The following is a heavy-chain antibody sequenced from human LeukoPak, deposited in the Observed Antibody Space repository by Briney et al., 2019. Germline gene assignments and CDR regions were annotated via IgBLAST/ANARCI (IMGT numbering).Heavy chain of an antibody. Sequence: SETLSLTCAVYGGSFSGYYWSWIRQPPGKGLEWIGYIYYSGSTNYNPSLKSRVTMSVDTSKNQFSLKLSSVTAADTAVYYCARETGATGVDYYYYYYMDVWGKGTTVTVSS. J-gene: IGHJ6*03. V-gene: IGHV4-59*12. CDR3: ARETGATGVDYYYYYYMDV. CDR2: IYYSGST. CDR1: GGSFSGYY. D-gene: IGHD7-27*01.